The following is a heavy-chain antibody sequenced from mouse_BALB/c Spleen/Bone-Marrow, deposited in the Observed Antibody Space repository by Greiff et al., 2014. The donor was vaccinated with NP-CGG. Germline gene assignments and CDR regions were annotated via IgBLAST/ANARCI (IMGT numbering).Heavy chain of an antibody. CDR1: GYAFTNYW. V-gene: IGHV1-7*01. CDR3: ARGNYEAMDY. D-gene: IGHD2-1*01. Sequence: QVQLQQSGAELAKPGASVKMSCKASGYAFTNYWMHWVKQRPGQGLEWIGYINPSTGNTEYNQKFKDKATLTADKSSNTAFMQLSSLTSEDSAVYFCARGNYEAMDYWGQGTSVTVSS. J-gene: IGHJ4*01. CDR2: INPSTGNT.